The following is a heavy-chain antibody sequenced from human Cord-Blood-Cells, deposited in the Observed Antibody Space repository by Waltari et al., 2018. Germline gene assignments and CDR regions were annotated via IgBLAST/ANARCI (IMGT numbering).Heavy chain of an antibody. J-gene: IGHJ6*02. D-gene: IGHD6-19*01. CDR3: ARDMSSGYYYGMDV. V-gene: IGHV3-74*01. CDR2: INSDGSST. Sequence: EVQLVESGGGLVQPGGSLRLSWAASGFTFSSYWMHWVRQAPGKGLVWVSRINSDGSSTSYADSVKGRFTISRDNAKNTLYLQMNSLRAEDTAVYYCARDMSSGYYYGMDVWGQGTTVTVSS. CDR1: GFTFSSYW.